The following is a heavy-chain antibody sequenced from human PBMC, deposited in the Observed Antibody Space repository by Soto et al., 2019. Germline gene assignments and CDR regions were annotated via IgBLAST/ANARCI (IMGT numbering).Heavy chain of an antibody. D-gene: IGHD1-1*01. Sequence: GGSLRLSCAASEFTFSSYHMNWVRQAPGKGLEWVSYISSSSSTIHYADSVKGRFTISRDNAKNSLYLQMNSLRAEDTAVYYCATAPRNDDPTGWGQGTLVTVSS. CDR1: EFTFSSYH. J-gene: IGHJ4*02. CDR2: ISSSSSTI. CDR3: ATAPRNDDPTG. V-gene: IGHV3-48*01.